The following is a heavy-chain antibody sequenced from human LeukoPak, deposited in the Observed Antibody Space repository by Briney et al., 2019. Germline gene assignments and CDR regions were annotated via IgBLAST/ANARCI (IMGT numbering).Heavy chain of an antibody. CDR1: GYTFTSYG. CDR3: ARAENLGYCSSTSCSEFDP. V-gene: IGHV1-18*01. CDR2: ISAYNGNT. D-gene: IGHD2-2*01. J-gene: IGHJ5*02. Sequence: GASVKVSCKASGYTFTSYGISWVRQAPGQGLEWMGWISAYNGNTNYAQKLQGRVTMTTDTSTSTAYMELRSLRSDDTAVYYCARAENLGYCSSTSCSEFDPWGQGTLVTVSS.